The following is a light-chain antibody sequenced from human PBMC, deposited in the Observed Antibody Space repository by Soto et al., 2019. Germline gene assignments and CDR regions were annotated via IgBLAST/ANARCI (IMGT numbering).Light chain of an antibody. CDR1: QSVNTN. Sequence: ILMTQSPATVSVSPGESATLSCRASQSVNTNLAWYQQKPGQAPRLLISDASTRATGIPARFSGSGSGTEFTLTISSLQSEDFAVYYCQQYNNWPQLTFGGGTKVDIK. J-gene: IGKJ4*01. CDR3: QQYNNWPQLT. CDR2: DAS. V-gene: IGKV3-15*01.